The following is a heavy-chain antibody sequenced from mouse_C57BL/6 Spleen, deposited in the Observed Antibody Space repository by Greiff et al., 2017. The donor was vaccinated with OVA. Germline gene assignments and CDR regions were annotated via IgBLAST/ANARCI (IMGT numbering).Heavy chain of an antibody. J-gene: IGHJ4*01. CDR1: GYTFTSYW. CDR2: IHPNSGST. Sequence: QVQLQQPGAELVKPGASVKLSCKASGYTFTSYWMHWVKQRPGQGLEWIGMIHPNSGSTNYNEKFKSKATLTVDKSSSTAYMQLSSLTSEDSAVYYGAREDGSYAMDYWGQGTSVTVSS. CDR3: AREDGSYAMDY. V-gene: IGHV1-64*01. D-gene: IGHD1-1*01.